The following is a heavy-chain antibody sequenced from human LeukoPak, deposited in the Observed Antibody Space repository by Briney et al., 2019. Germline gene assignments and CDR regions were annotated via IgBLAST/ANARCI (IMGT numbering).Heavy chain of an antibody. V-gene: IGHV4-59*06. D-gene: IGHD5-18*01. CDR3: AKVDTAMVTAFDI. Sequence: SETLSLTCTVSGGSISSYYWSWIRQHPGKGLEWIGYIYYSGSTYYNPSLKSRVTISVDTSKNQSSLKLSSVTAADTAVYYCAKVDTAMVTAFDIWGQGTMVTVSS. CDR2: IYYSGST. J-gene: IGHJ3*02. CDR1: GGSISSYY.